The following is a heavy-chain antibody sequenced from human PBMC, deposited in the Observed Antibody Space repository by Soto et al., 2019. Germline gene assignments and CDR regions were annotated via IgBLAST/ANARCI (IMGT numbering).Heavy chain of an antibody. CDR3: GRRPPTYYDFWSGYYPGGGGMDV. J-gene: IGHJ6*02. CDR2: MNPNSGNT. D-gene: IGHD3-3*01. CDR1: GYTFTSYD. V-gene: IGHV1-8*01. Sequence: QVQLVQSGAEVKKPGASVKVSCKASGYTFTSYDINWVRQATGQGLEWMGWMNPNSGNTGYAQKFQGRVTMTRNTSISTANMELRSLGSGDTAVYYCGRRPPTYYDFWSGYYPGGGGMDVWGQGTTVTVSS.